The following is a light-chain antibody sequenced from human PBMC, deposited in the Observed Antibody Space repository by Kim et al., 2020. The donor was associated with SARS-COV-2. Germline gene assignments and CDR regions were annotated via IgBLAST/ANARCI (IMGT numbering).Light chain of an antibody. CDR3: MISYSGAWV. CDR1: SGINVGTYK. Sequence: QPVLTQPSSLSASPGASASLTCTLRSGINVGTYKIYWYQQKPGSPPQYLLRYKSDSDKHQGSGVPSRFSGSKDASANAGILLISGLQSEDEADYYCMISYSGAWVFRGGTQLTVL. CDR2: YKSDSDK. J-gene: IGLJ3*02. V-gene: IGLV5-45*02.